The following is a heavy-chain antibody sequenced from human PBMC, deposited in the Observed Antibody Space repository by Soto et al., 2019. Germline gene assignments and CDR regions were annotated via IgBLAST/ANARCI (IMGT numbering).Heavy chain of an antibody. J-gene: IGHJ4*02. CDR1: GFTFSSYA. D-gene: IGHD4-17*01. Sequence: GGSLRLSCAASGFTFSSYAMSCVRQAQGKGLEWVSAISGSGGSTYYADSVKGRFTISRDNSKNTLYLQMNSLRAEDTAVYYCEKADTQMTTVTEFDYWGQGTLVNVSS. CDR2: ISGSGGST. V-gene: IGHV3-23*01. CDR3: EKADTQMTTVTEFDY.